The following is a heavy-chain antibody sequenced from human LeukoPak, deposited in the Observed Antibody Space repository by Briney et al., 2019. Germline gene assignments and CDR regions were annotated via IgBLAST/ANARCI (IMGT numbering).Heavy chain of an antibody. CDR1: GFTFSSYG. CDR2: IRYDGSNK. D-gene: IGHD6-6*01. V-gene: IGHV3-30*02. Sequence: GGSLRLSCAASGFTFSSYGVHWVRQAPGEGLEWVAFIRYDGSNKYYADSVKGRFTISRDNAKNSLYLQMNSLRAEDTAVYYCARADSSIAARLSRSSIFNYYYYMDVWGKGTTVTVSS. J-gene: IGHJ6*03. CDR3: ARADSSIAARLSRSSIFNYYYYMDV.